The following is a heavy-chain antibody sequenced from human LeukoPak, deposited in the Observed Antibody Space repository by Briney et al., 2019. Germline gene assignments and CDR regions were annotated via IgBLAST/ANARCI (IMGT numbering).Heavy chain of an antibody. J-gene: IGHJ4*02. CDR2: ISWSSGSI. V-gene: IGHV3-9*03. D-gene: IGHD6-19*01. Sequence: GGSLRLSCAASGFTFDDYAMHWVRQAPGKGLEWVSGISWSSGSIGYADSVKGRFTISRDNAKNSLYLQMNSLRAEDMALYYCAKGVAGYYFDYWGQGTLVTVSS. CDR1: GFTFDDYA. CDR3: AKGVAGYYFDY.